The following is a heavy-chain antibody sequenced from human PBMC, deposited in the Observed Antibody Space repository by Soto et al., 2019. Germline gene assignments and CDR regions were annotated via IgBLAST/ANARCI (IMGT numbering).Heavy chain of an antibody. CDR1: GYTFTSYY. D-gene: IGHD2-8*01. CDR3: ARRRCLGVRCYEGNWLDP. J-gene: IGHJ5*02. V-gene: IGHV1-46*01. CDR2: INPSGGST. Sequence: GASVKVSCKASGYTFTSYYMHWVRQAPGQGLEWMGIINPSGGSTSYAQKFQGRVTMSMDASKNQFSLKLTSVTAADTALYYCARRRCLGVRCYEGNWLDPWGQGILVTVSS.